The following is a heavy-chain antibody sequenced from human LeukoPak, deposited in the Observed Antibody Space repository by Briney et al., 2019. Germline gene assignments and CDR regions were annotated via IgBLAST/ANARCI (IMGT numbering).Heavy chain of an antibody. Sequence: AGSLRLSCAASGFTVITNDMSWVRQAPGKGREWVSVLYSDGNTKYTDSVQGRFTISRDKSKNSLYLEMNSLGPDDTAVYYCARGVEPLAANTLAYWGQGTLVTVSS. D-gene: IGHD1-14*01. J-gene: IGHJ4*02. CDR2: LYSDGNT. CDR1: GFTVITND. V-gene: IGHV3-53*01. CDR3: ARGVEPLAANTLAY.